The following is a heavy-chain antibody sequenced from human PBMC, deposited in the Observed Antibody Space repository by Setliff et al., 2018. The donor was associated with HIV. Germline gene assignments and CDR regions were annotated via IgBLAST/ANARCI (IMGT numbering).Heavy chain of an antibody. D-gene: IGHD2-15*01. CDR2: IYTSGST. Sequence: SETLSLTCSVSGGSINRGTYYWTWIRQSAGKGLEWIGRIYTSGSTNYNPSLKSRVTISVDTSRNQFSLKLSSVSAADTAVYFCARWGASGGRPDWHAFDIWGQGTMVTVSS. CDR3: ARWGASGGRPDWHAFDI. V-gene: IGHV4-61*02. CDR1: GGSINRGTYY. J-gene: IGHJ3*02.